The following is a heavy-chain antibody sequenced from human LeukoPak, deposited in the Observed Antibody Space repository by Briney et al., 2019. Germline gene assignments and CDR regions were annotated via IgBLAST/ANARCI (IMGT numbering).Heavy chain of an antibody. CDR3: ARDLLGTCSSTSCYHNWFDP. Sequence: SETLSLTCAVSGDSISGSYWSWIRQPPGKGLEWIGYIYYSGSTNYNPSLKSRVTISVDTSKNQFSLKLSSVTAADTAAYYCARDLLGTCSSTSCYHNWFDPWGQGTLVTVSS. D-gene: IGHD2-2*01. CDR1: GDSISGSY. V-gene: IGHV4-59*01. J-gene: IGHJ5*02. CDR2: IYYSGST.